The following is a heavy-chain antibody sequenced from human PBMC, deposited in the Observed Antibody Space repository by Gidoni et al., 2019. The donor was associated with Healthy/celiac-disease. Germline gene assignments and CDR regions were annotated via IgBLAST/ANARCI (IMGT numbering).Heavy chain of an antibody. Sequence: QVQLVQSGAEVKKPGSSVKVSCKASGGTFSSYAISWVRQAPGQGLEWMGGIIPIFGTANYAQKFQGRVTITADESTSTAYMELSSLRSEDTAVYYCARTPYYYGSGSRYNWFDPWGQGTLVTVSS. V-gene: IGHV1-69*01. CDR3: ARTPYYYGSGSRYNWFDP. J-gene: IGHJ5*02. CDR2: IIPIFGTA. D-gene: IGHD3-10*01. CDR1: GGTFSSYA.